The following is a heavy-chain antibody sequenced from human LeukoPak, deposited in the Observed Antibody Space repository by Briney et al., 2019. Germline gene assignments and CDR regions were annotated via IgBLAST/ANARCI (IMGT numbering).Heavy chain of an antibody. V-gene: IGHV3-23*01. D-gene: IGHD3-10*01. CDR3: AKGTKDYGSGSHNFDF. Sequence: PGGSLRLSCAASGFTFNGFAMSWVRQARGKGLEWVAIVGISNSVTYYADSVKGRFTISRDNSKNTMWLQMNGLRAEDTAVYYCAKGTKDYGSGSHNFDFWGQGILVTVSS. J-gene: IGHJ4*02. CDR2: VGISNSVT. CDR1: GFTFNGFA.